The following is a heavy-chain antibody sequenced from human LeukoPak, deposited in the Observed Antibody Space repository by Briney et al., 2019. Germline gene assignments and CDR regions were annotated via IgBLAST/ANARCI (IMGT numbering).Heavy chain of an antibody. CDR1: GFTFRSYD. V-gene: IGHV3-13*04. D-gene: IGHD6-13*01. CDR2: IGTADDT. J-gene: IGHJ6*02. Sequence: PGGSLRLSCVASGFTFRSYDLHWVRQTTGEGLEWVSAIGTADDTFYPDSVKGRFTISRDDAKNSLYLQMSNLRVGDTAVYYCARSGYYHYYGLDVWGQGTTVTVSS. CDR3: ARSGYYHYYGLDV.